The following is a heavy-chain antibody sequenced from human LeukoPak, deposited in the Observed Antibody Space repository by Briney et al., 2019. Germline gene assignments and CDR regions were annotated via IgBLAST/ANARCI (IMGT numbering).Heavy chain of an antibody. Sequence: GGSLRLSCAASGLTFSSYRMNGGRQAPGKGVEGFSSITSISTYIYYAYSVKGRFTISRDNAKNSLYLQMNSLRAEDTAVYYCARDWSWSVPDVWGKGTTVTVSS. CDR2: ITSISTYI. V-gene: IGHV3-21*01. J-gene: IGHJ6*04. D-gene: IGHD3-3*01. CDR3: ARDWSWSVPDV. CDR1: GLTFSSYR.